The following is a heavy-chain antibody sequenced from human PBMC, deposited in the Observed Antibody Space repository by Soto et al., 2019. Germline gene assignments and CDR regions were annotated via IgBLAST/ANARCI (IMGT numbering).Heavy chain of an antibody. J-gene: IGHJ5*01. D-gene: IGHD3-3*01. CDR2: MYYSGST. CDR3: ARAPTLQYYDFWSAYYISWFDS. Sequence: SETLSLTCTVSGGSVSSGSYYWSWIRQPPGKGLEWIGYMYYSGSTNQNPSLKSRVTISVDTSKNQFSLKVRSVTAADTAVYYCARAPTLQYYDFWSAYYISWFDSWGQRTLLTVSS. V-gene: IGHV4-61*01. CDR1: GGSVSSGSYY.